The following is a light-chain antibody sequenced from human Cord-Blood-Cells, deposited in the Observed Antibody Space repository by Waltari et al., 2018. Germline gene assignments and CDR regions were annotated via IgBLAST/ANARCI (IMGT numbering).Light chain of an antibody. J-gene: IGLJ3*02. CDR3: CSYAGSSTFDWV. CDR2: GGS. V-gene: IGLV2-23*03. CDR1: SSDVGSYNL. Sequence: QSALTQPASVSGSPGQSITISCTGTSSDVGSYNLVSCSQHHPGKAPKLLIYGGSKRPSVVSNRFSGSKSGNTASLTISWLQAEDEADYYCCSYAGSSTFDWVFGGGTKLTVL.